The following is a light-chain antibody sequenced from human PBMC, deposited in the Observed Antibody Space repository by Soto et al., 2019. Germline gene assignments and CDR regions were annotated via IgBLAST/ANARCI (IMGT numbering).Light chain of an antibody. CDR3: CSYAGSNNWV. Sequence: QSALTQPPSASGSPGQSVTISCTGTSSDVGGYKYVSWYQQYPGKAPKLMIYEVSKRPSGVPDRFSGSKSGNTASLTVSGLQTEDEADYYCCSYAGSNNWVFGGGTKVTVL. V-gene: IGLV2-8*01. J-gene: IGLJ3*02. CDR1: SSDVGGYKY. CDR2: EVS.